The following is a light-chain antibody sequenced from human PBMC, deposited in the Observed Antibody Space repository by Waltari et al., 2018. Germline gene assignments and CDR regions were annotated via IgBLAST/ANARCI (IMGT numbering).Light chain of an antibody. CDR1: QIISRA. CDR3: QHYVRLPVT. Sequence: EIMLTQSPGTLSLSPGERATLSCRASQIISRALAWYQQKHGQPPSLLIYDVSTRASGIPDRFSGSWSGTDFSLTISRLEPEDFAVYYCQHYVRLPVTFGQGTKLEFK. V-gene: IGKV3-20*01. J-gene: IGKJ1*01. CDR2: DVS.